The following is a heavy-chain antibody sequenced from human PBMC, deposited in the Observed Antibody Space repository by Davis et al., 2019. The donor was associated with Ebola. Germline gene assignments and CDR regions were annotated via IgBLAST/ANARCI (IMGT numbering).Heavy chain of an antibody. CDR3: ARDEGMVYARYYFDY. CDR1: GYTFTGYH. D-gene: IGHD2-8*01. J-gene: IGHJ4*02. V-gene: IGHV1-18*04. Sequence: AASVKVSCKASGYTFTGYHMHWVRQAPGQGLEWMGWISAYNGNTNYAQKLQGRVTMTTDTSTSTAYMELRSLRSDDTAVYYCARDEGMVYARYYFDYWGQGTLVTVSS. CDR2: ISAYNGNT.